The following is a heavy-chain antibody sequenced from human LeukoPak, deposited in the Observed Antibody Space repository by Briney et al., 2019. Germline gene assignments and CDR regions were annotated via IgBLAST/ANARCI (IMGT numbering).Heavy chain of an antibody. D-gene: IGHD6-13*01. V-gene: IGHV1-69*06. CDR1: GGTFSSYA. CDR2: IIPIFGTA. J-gene: IGHJ3*02. Sequence: ASVKVSCKASGGTFSSYAISWARQAPGQGLEWMGGIIPIFGTANYAQKFQGRVTITADKSTSTAYMELSSLRSEDTAVYYCASGATQLVGAFDIWGQGTMVTVSS. CDR3: ASGATQLVGAFDI.